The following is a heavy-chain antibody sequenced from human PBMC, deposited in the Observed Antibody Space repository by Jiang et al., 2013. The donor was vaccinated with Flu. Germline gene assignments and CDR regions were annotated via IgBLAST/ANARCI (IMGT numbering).Heavy chain of an antibody. V-gene: IGHV4-31*02. CDR1: Y. J-gene: IGHJ4*02. CDR3: ARDSADRAFDY. Sequence: YWSWVRQHPGKGLEWIGYIYHTGSAFYNPSLKSRLIISVDTSKNQYSLKLTSVTAADTAVYYCARDSADRAFDYWGQGSLVTVSS. D-gene: IGHD3-22*01. CDR2: IYHTGSA.